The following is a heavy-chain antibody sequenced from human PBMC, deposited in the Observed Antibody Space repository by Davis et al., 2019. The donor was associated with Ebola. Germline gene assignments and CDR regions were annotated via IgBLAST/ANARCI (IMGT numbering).Heavy chain of an antibody. V-gene: IGHV3-30-3*01. CDR1: GFTFSSYA. CDR2: ISYDGSNK. J-gene: IGHJ4*02. Sequence: GESLKISCAASGFTFSSYAMHWVRQAPGKGLEWVAVISYDGSNKYYADSVKGRFTISRDNAKNSLYLQMNSLRAEDTAVYYCARESMIVVAVKEGPIDYWGQGTLVTVSS. D-gene: IGHD3-22*01. CDR3: ARESMIVVAVKEGPIDY.